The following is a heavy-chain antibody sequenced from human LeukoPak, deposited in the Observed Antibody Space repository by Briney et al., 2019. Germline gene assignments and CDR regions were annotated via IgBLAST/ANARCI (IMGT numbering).Heavy chain of an antibody. Sequence: SETLSLTCTVSGGSISSYYWSWIRQPAGKGLEWIGRIYTSGSTNYNPSLKSRVTMSVDTSKNQFSLKLSSVTAADTAVYYCASSPYCGGDCYRYYFDYWGQGTLVTVSS. CDR2: IYTSGST. V-gene: IGHV4-4*07. CDR3: ASSPYCGGDCYRYYFDY. D-gene: IGHD2-21*01. CDR1: GGSISSYY. J-gene: IGHJ4*02.